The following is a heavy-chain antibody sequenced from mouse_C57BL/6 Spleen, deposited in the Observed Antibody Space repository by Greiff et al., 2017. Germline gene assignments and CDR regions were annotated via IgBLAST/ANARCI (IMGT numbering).Heavy chain of an antibody. J-gene: IGHJ4*01. CDR1: GFSLTSYG. D-gene: IGHD2-1*01. CDR3: AKGSTMVAHYAMDY. V-gene: IGHV2-5*01. Sequence: QVQLQQSGPGLVQPSQSLSITCTVSGFSLTSYGVHWVRQSPGKGLEWLGVIWRGGSTDYNAAFMSRLSITKDNSKSQVFFKMNSLQADDTAIYYCAKGSTMVAHYAMDYWGQGTSGTVSS. CDR2: IWRGGST.